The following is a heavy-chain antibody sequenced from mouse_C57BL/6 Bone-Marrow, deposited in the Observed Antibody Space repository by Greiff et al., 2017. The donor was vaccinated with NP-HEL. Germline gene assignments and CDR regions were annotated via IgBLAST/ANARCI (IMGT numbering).Heavy chain of an antibody. J-gene: IGHJ2*01. CDR1: GFTFSDYY. V-gene: IGHV5-12*01. CDR3: ARASYYGSDY. CDR2: ISNGGGST. D-gene: IGHD1-1*01. Sequence: EVQLQESGGGLVQPGGSLKLSCAASGFTFSDYYMYWVRQTPEKRLEWVAYISNGGGSTYYPDTVKGRFTISRDNAKKTLYLQMSRLKSEDTAMYYCARASYYGSDYWGQGTTLTVSS.